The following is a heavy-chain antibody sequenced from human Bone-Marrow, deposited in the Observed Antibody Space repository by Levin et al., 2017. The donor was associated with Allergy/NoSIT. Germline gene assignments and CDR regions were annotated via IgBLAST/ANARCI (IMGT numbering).Heavy chain of an antibody. Sequence: GESLKISCKASGYTFTSYGISWVRQAPGQGLEWMGWISAYNGNTNYAQKLQGRVTMTTDTSTSTAYMELRSLRSDDTAVYYCASSTVSKLYYGMDVWGQGTTVTVSS. CDR1: GYTFTSYG. J-gene: IGHJ6*02. CDR3: ASSTVSKLYYGMDV. V-gene: IGHV1-18*01. D-gene: IGHD4-17*01. CDR2: ISAYNGNT.